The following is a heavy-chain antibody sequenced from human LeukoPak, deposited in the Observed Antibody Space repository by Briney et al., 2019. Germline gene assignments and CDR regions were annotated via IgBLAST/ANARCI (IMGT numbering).Heavy chain of an antibody. CDR2: ISSSSYI. V-gene: IGHV3-21*01. CDR1: GFTFSSYS. D-gene: IGHD5-18*01. J-gene: IGHJ4*02. Sequence: GGSLRLSCAASGFTFSSYSMNWVRQAPGKGLEWVSSISSSSYIYYADSVKGRFTISRDNAKNSLYLQMNSLRAEDTAVYYCARGDGYSYGSHDYWGQGTLVSVSS. CDR3: ARGDGYSYGSHDY.